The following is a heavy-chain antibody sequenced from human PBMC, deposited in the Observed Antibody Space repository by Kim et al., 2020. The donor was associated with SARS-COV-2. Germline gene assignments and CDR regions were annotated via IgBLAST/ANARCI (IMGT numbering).Heavy chain of an antibody. D-gene: IGHD1-1*01. Sequence: GGSLRLSCAASGFTFSSYAMSWVRQAPGKGLAWVSAISDNGGGTYYADSVKGRFTISRDNSKNTLYLQMSSLRAEDTAVYYCAKVNWDGLVDYWGQGTLVTVSS. J-gene: IGHJ4*02. CDR2: ISDNGGGT. CDR3: AKVNWDGLVDY. V-gene: IGHV3-23*01. CDR1: GFTFSSYA.